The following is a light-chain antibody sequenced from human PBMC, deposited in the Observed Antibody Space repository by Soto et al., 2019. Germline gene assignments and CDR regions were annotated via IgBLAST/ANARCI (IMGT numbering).Light chain of an antibody. J-gene: IGKJ5*01. CDR2: LGS. CDR1: QSLLHSNGYTY. CDR3: MQAIQPSPTT. V-gene: IGKV2-28*01. Sequence: DIVMTQSPLSLPVTPGEPASISCRSSQSLLHSNGYTYLDWYLQKPGQSPHLLIYLGSNRASGVPDRFSGSGSGTDFTLKSSRVEAEDVGVYYCMQAIQPSPTTFGHGTRLEIK.